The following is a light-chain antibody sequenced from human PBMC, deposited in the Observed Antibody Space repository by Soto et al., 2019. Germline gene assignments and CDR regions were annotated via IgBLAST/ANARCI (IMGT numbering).Light chain of an antibody. CDR2: DAS. CDR1: QNVYNN. CDR3: QQCRNWPLT. Sequence: EIVMTQSPATLSVSPGEGATLSCKASQNVYNNLAWYQQRPGQPPRLLIYDASTRATGISARFSGSGYGTEFTLAISSLQSEYVPVYFCQQCRNWPLTFGGGTKVEIK. V-gene: IGKV3-15*01. J-gene: IGKJ4*01.